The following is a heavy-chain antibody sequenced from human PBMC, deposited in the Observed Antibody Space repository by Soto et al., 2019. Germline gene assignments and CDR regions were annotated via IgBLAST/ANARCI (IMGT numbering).Heavy chain of an antibody. D-gene: IGHD5-18*01. CDR2: VSYDGGNK. J-gene: IGHJ4*02. CDR3: VRDRHVDTAMQFDY. V-gene: IGHV3-30-3*01. CDR1: GFTFSGYA. Sequence: QVQLVESGGGVVQPGRSLRLSCAASGFTFSGYALHWVRQAPGKGLEGVAVVSYDGGNKYYADSVKGRFTVSRDNSKNTLYLQMDSLRAEDTAVYYCVRDRHVDTAMQFDYWGQGTLVTVSS.